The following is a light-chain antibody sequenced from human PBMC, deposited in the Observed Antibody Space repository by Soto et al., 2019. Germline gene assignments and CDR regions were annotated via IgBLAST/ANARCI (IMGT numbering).Light chain of an antibody. V-gene: IGKV3-20*01. J-gene: IGKJ1*01. Sequence: EIVLTQSPGTLSLSPGERATLSCRASQSVSGSYLAWYQQQPGRAPRLLIYGASTRATGIPDRFSGSGSGTDFTLTISRLEPEDFAVYYCQQYGSSQTFGQGTKVDIK. CDR2: GAS. CDR1: QSVSGSY. CDR3: QQYGSSQT.